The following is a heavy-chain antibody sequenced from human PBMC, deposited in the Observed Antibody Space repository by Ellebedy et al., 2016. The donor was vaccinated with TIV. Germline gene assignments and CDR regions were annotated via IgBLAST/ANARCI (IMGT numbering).Heavy chain of an antibody. CDR2: ISSSSSSI. V-gene: IGHV3-48*02. J-gene: IGHJ6*02. Sequence: GESLKISCAASGFTFTTYSMNWVRQAPGKGLEWVSYISSSSSSIYYADSVKGRFTISRDTAKNSLYLQINSLRDEDTAVFYCAREGSYYHGSGYGMDVWGQGTTVTVSS. D-gene: IGHD3-3*01. CDR3: AREGSYYHGSGYGMDV. CDR1: GFTFTTYS.